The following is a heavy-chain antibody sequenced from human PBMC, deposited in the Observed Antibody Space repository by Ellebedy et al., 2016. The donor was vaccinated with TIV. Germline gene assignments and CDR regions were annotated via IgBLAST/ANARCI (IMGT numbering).Heavy chain of an antibody. CDR2: IKPDGSAK. D-gene: IGHD4-17*01. CDR1: GFTFSSYW. J-gene: IGHJ4*02. Sequence: GESLKISCAASGFTFSSYWMTWVRQAPGKGLEWVANIKPDGSAKYYVDSVKGRFTISRDNAKNSLYLQMNSLRAEDTAVYYCARVANWAPTVTTFEHWGQGTLVTASS. CDR3: ARVANWAPTVTTFEH. V-gene: IGHV3-7*01.